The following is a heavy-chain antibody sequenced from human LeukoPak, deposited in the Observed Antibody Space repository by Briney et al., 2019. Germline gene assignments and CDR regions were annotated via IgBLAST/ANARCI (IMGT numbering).Heavy chain of an antibody. CDR3: ARSSYYDILTGYYGGNFDY. V-gene: IGHV1-69*13. Sequence: ASVKVSCKASGGTFSSYAISWVRQAPGQGLKWMGGIIPIFGTANYAQKFQGRVTITADESTSTAYMELSSLRSEDTAVYYCARSSYYDILTGYYGGNFDYWGQGTLVTVSS. CDR1: GGTFSSYA. D-gene: IGHD3-9*01. J-gene: IGHJ4*02. CDR2: IIPIFGTA.